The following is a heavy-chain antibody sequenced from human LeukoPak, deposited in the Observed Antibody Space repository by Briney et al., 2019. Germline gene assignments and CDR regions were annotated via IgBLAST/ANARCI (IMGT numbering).Heavy chain of an antibody. D-gene: IGHD1-26*01. Sequence: ASVKVSCKASGYTFTSYDINWVRQATGQGLEWMGWMNPNSGNTGYAQKFQGRVTMTSDTSISTAYMELSRLRSDDTAVYYCARDRRSSYYYYYMDVWGKGTTVTISS. CDR1: GYTFTSYD. CDR3: ARDRRSSYYYYYMDV. J-gene: IGHJ6*03. CDR2: MNPNSGNT. V-gene: IGHV1-8*01.